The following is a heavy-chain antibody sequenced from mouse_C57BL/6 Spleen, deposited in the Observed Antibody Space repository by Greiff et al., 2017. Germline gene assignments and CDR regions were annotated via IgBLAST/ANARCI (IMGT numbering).Heavy chain of an antibody. CDR2: INYDGSST. Sequence: EVKLMESEGGLVQPGSSMKLSCTASGFTFSDYYMAWVRQVPEKGLEWVANINYDGSSTYYLDSLKSRFIISRDNAKNILYLQMSSLKSEDTATYYCARDERDYGSPFDVWGTGTTVTVSS. J-gene: IGHJ1*03. CDR1: GFTFSDYY. V-gene: IGHV5-16*01. CDR3: ARDERDYGSPFDV. D-gene: IGHD1-1*01.